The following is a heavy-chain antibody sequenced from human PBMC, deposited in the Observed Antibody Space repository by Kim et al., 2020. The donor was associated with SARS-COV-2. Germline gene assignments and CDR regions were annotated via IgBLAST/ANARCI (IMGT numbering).Heavy chain of an antibody. D-gene: IGHD1-26*01. V-gene: IGHV3-11*04. CDR3: AALDSVQFPGSI. Sequence: YVGSVKGRLTISRDNARDSVYLQVNSLRSEDTAVYYCAALDSVQFPGSIWGQGTLVSVSS. J-gene: IGHJ1*01.